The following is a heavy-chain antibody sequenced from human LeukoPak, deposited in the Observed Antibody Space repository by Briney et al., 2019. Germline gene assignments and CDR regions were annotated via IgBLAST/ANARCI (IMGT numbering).Heavy chain of an antibody. D-gene: IGHD4-17*01. J-gene: IGHJ5*02. CDR2: INPSGGST. CDR1: GYTFTSYY. V-gene: IGHV1-46*01. CDR3: AREWPGGDYSDPNWFDP. Sequence: ASVKVSCKASGYTFTSYYMHWVRQAPGQGLEWMGIINPSGGSTTYAQKFQGRVTMTRDMSTSTVYMELSSLRSEDTAVYYCAREWPGGDYSDPNWFDPWGQGTLVTVSS.